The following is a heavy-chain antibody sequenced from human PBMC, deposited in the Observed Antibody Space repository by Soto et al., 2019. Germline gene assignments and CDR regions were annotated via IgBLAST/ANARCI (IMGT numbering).Heavy chain of an antibody. CDR2: ISSSSSYI. CDR1: GFSFSSDS. J-gene: IGHJ5*02. Sequence: GGSLRLSCAASGFSFSSDSMNWVRQAPGKGLEWVSSISSSSSYIYYADSVKGRFTISRDNAKNPLYLQMNSLRAEDTAVYYCARDYCSSTSCYYPWGQGALVTVSS. V-gene: IGHV3-21*01. CDR3: ARDYCSSTSCYYP. D-gene: IGHD2-2*01.